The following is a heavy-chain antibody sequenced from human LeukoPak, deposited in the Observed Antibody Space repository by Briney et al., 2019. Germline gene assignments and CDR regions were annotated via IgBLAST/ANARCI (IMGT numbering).Heavy chain of an antibody. CDR2: INHSGST. CDR3: ARGPQTSTIFGVVIPYDAFDI. V-gene: IGHV4-39*07. Sequence: SETLSLTCTVSGGSISSSSYYWSWIRQPPGKGLEWIGEINHSGSTNYNPSLKSRVTISVDTSKNQFSLKLSSVTAADTAVYYCARGPQTSTIFGVVIPYDAFDIWGQGTMVTVSS. D-gene: IGHD3-3*01. J-gene: IGHJ3*02. CDR1: GGSISSSSYY.